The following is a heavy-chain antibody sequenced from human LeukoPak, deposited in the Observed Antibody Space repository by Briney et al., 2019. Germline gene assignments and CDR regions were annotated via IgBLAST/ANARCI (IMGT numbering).Heavy chain of an antibody. V-gene: IGHV1-18*01. Sequence: ASVKVSCKASGYNFISYGISWVRQAPGQGLEWMGWISGYNDNALYAPKFHGRVTMTADTSTSTASMELRSLRSDDTAVYYCARDRGELRVWFDPWGQGTLVTVSS. CDR2: ISGYNDNA. CDR3: ARDRGELRVWFDP. J-gene: IGHJ5*02. CDR1: GYNFISYG. D-gene: IGHD1-1*01.